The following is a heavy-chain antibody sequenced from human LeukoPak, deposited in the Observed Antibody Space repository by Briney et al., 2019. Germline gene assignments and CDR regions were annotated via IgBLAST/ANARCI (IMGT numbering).Heavy chain of an antibody. D-gene: IGHD6-6*01. V-gene: IGHV3-21*01. J-gene: IGHJ3*02. Sequence: GGSLRLSCAASEFTFSSFNMNWVRQAPGEGLEWVSSITSSGSSTYHADSVKGRFTISRDNAKNSLSLQMNSLRAEDTAVYYCARGRVGSSSSAFDIWGQGTMVAVSS. CDR1: EFTFSSFN. CDR2: ITSSGSST. CDR3: ARGRVGSSSSAFDI.